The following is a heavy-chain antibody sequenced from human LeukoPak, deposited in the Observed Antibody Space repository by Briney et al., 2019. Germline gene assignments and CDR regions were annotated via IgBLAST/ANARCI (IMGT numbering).Heavy chain of an antibody. V-gene: IGHV4-39*01. CDR3: ASRYSSSWYEGYLDY. J-gene: IGHJ4*02. CDR1: GGSISSSSYN. Sequence: PSETLSLTCTVSGGSISSSSYNWGWIRQPPGKGLEWIGSIYYGGSTYYNPSLKSRVTISVDTSKNQFSLKLSSVTAADTAVYYCASRYSSSWYEGYLDYWGQGTLVTVSS. CDR2: IYYGGST. D-gene: IGHD6-13*01.